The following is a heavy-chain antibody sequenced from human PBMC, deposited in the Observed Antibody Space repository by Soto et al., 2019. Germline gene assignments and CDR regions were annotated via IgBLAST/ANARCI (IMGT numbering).Heavy chain of an antibody. CDR3: ATKPLRGREYVYLDH. D-gene: IGHD3-16*01. V-gene: IGHV1-69*06. J-gene: IGHJ4*02. Sequence: QVQLVQSGAEVRKPGSSVKVSCEASGGTFSSYSINWVRQAPGQELEWMGGIIPIFGSSNYAQKFQGRITITADKSTNTVVMELTSLRSDDTALYFCATKPLRGREYVYLDHLGQGTLLTVFS. CDR1: GGTFSSYS. CDR2: IIPIFGSS.